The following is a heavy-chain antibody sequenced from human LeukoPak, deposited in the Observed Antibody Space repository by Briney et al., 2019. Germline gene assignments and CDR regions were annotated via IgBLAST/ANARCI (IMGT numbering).Heavy chain of an antibody. D-gene: IGHD6-6*01. CDR1: GGSISSGDYY. V-gene: IGHV4-30-4*08. CDR2: IYYSGST. CDR3: ATQLIAARRSGWFDP. Sequence: TSQTLSLTCTVSGGSISSGDYYWSWIRQPPGKGLERIGYIYYSGSTYYNPSLKSRVTISVDTSKNQFSLKLSSVTAADTAVYYCATQLIAARRSGWFDPWGQGTLVTVSS. J-gene: IGHJ5*02.